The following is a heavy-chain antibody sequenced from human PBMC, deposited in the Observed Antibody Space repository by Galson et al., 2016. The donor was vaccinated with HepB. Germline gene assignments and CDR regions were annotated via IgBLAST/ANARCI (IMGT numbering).Heavy chain of an antibody. CDR3: ARRNVAPFDY. V-gene: IGHV4-39*01. D-gene: IGHD2-8*01. Sequence: CTVSGGSIISNGYYWGWVRQPPGKGLEWIGSIYYSGTTYYNPSLKSRVTMSVDTSTNQFSLKLASVTAADTAVYYCARRNVAPFDYWGQGTLVTVSS. CDR1: GGSIISNGYY. J-gene: IGHJ4*02. CDR2: IYYSGTT.